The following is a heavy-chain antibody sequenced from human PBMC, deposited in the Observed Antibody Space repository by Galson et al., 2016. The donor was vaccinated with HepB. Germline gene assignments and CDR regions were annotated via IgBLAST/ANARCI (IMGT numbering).Heavy chain of an antibody. D-gene: IGHD2-21*01. CDR1: RFDFSNYA. CDR3: TRERDCGGV. J-gene: IGHJ3*01. V-gene: IGHV3-23*01. Sequence: SLRLSCAGPRFDFSNYAMSWVRQAPGRGLDWVSSITGSGTTTYYADSVKGRFTISRDNSNNTLYLQMNSLRAEDTALYFCTRERDCGGVWGQGTMVTVSS. CDR2: ITGSGTTT.